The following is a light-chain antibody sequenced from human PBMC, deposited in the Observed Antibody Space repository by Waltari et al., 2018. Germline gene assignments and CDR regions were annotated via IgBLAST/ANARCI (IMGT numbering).Light chain of an antibody. J-gene: IGKJ4*01. CDR2: GTS. Sequence: EIAMMQSPATLSVSPGEGATPSCRASQSVRSRLAWYHQKPGQTPRLLIYGTSTRATGIPDRFSGSGSETEFTLTISSLQSEDFAVYYCQQYNDWPLTFGGGTKVEIK. CDR3: QQYNDWPLT. V-gene: IGKV3D-15*01. CDR1: QSVRSR.